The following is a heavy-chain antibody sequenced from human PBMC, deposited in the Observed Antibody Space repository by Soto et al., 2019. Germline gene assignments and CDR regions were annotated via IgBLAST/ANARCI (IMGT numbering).Heavy chain of an antibody. V-gene: IGHV1-69*13. CDR1: GGTFSSYA. J-gene: IGHJ4*02. Sequence: GASVKVSCKASGGTFSSYAISWVRQAPGQGLEWMGGIIPIFGTANYAQKFQGRVTITADESTSTAYMELSSLRSEDTAVYYCARVVDYGDKQPFDYWGQGTLVTVSS. D-gene: IGHD4-17*01. CDR3: ARVVDYGDKQPFDY. CDR2: IIPIFGTA.